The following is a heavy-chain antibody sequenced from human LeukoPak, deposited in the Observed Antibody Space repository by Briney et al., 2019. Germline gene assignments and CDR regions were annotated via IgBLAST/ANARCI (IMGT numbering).Heavy chain of an antibody. Sequence: ASVKVSCKASGYTFTGYYMHWVRQAPGQGLEWMGWINPNSGGTNYAQKFQGRVTMTRDTSISTAYMELSRLRSDDTAVYYCARVLPSNYYDSSGYSYYFDYWGQGTLVTVSS. CDR1: GYTFTGYY. V-gene: IGHV1-2*02. CDR3: ARVLPSNYYDSSGYSYYFDY. J-gene: IGHJ4*02. D-gene: IGHD3-22*01. CDR2: INPNSGGT.